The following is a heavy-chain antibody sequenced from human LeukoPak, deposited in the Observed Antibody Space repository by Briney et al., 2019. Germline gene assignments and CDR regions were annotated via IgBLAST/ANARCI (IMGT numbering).Heavy chain of an antibody. V-gene: IGHV4-34*01. J-gene: IGHJ6*03. Sequence: SETLSLTCAIYCGSFSGYYWRWIRQPPGKGLEWIGEINHSGSTNYKPSLKSRVTISVDTSKNQFSLKLSSVTAADTAVYYCARVGYYDSSGYFYYYYYYYMDVWGKGTTVTVSS. CDR1: CGSFSGYY. CDR3: ARVGYYDSSGYFYYYYYYYMDV. D-gene: IGHD3-22*01. CDR2: INHSGST.